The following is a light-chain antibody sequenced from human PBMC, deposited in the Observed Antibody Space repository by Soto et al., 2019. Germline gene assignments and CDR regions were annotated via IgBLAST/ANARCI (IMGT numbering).Light chain of an antibody. CDR3: QQYVTSFT. J-gene: IGKJ3*01. Sequence: EIVFTQSPGTLSSSPGERATLSCRASQSVTNNYLAWYRQKPGQAPRLLIYGASSRATGTPDRFSGSGSGTDFTLTISRLEPEDFAVYYCQQYVTSFTFGPGTRVDIK. CDR1: QSVTNNY. CDR2: GAS. V-gene: IGKV3-20*01.